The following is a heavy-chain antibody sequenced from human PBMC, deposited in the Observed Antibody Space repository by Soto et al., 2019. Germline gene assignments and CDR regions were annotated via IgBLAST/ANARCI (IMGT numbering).Heavy chain of an antibody. J-gene: IGHJ4*02. Sequence: SETLSLTCTVSGGSISSYYWSWIRQPPGKGLEWIGYIYYSGSTNYNPSLKSRVTISVDTPRNQFSLKLGSVTAADTAVYYCARTDYGGYLDYWGQGALVTVSS. CDR3: ARTDYGGYLDY. CDR2: IYYSGST. V-gene: IGHV4-59*01. CDR1: GGSISSYY. D-gene: IGHD4-17*01.